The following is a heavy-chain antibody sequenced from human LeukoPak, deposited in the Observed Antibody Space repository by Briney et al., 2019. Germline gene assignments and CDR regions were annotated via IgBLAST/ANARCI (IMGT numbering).Heavy chain of an antibody. J-gene: IGHJ4*02. Sequence: SETLSLTCTVSGGSISSSNWWSWVRQPPGKGLEWIGEIYHSGSTNYNPSLKSRVTISVDKSKNQFSLKLSSVTAADTAVYYCARGLVDYNTDWFPVSGYWGQGTLVTVSS. V-gene: IGHV4-4*02. CDR3: ARGLVDYNTDWFPVSGY. CDR2: IYHSGST. CDR1: GGSISSSNW. D-gene: IGHD3-9*01.